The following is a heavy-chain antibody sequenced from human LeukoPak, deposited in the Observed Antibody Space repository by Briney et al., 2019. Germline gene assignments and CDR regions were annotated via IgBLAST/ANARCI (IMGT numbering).Heavy chain of an antibody. J-gene: IGHJ4*02. CDR3: ARRQLIWAANDY. CDR2: MNGDVNLNESP. D-gene: IGHD1-1*01. Sequence: GSLRLSCAASGFTFRNNWMTWVRQSPGKGLEWIGEMNGDVNLNESPNYNPSLKSRVTMSVDTSKKQFSLKVSSVTAADTAVYYCARRQLIWAANDYWGQGTLVTVSS. V-gene: IGHV4-4*02. CDR1: GFTFRNNW.